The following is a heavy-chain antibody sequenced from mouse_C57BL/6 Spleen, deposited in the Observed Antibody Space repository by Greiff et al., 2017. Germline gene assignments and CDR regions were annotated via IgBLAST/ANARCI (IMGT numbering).Heavy chain of an antibody. Sequence: QVQLKQPGAELVKPGASVKLSCKASGYTFTSYWMHWVKQRPGQGLEWIGMIHPNSGSTNYNEKFKSKATLTVDKSSSTAYMQLSSLTSEDSAVYYCARPIYYDYDEGFAYWGQGTLVTVSA. V-gene: IGHV1-64*01. D-gene: IGHD2-4*01. J-gene: IGHJ3*01. CDR3: ARPIYYDYDEGFAY. CDR2: IHPNSGST. CDR1: GYTFTSYW.